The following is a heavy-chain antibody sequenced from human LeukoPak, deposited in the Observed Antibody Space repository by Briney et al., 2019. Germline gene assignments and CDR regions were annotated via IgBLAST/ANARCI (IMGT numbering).Heavy chain of an antibody. CDR3: VWTTVTTHGMDV. Sequence: ASVKVSCKASGGTFSSYAISWVRQAAGQGLEWMGRIIPIFCRANYAQKFQGRVTITTDESTSTDYMELSSLRSEDKAVYNCVWTTVTTHGMDVWGKGTTVTVSS. CDR2: IIPIFCRA. J-gene: IGHJ6*04. CDR1: GGTFSSYA. D-gene: IGHD4-17*01. V-gene: IGHV1-69*05.